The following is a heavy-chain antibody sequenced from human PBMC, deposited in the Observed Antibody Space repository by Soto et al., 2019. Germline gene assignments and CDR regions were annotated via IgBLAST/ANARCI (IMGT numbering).Heavy chain of an antibody. Sequence: ASVKVSCKASGYTFTSYGISWVRQAPGQGLEWMGWISAYNGNTNYAQKIKGRVTMTTDTSTSTANMELRSLRSDDTAVYYCARDLGLLGGSWYMFGDYWGQGTLVTVS. V-gene: IGHV1-18*01. CDR1: GYTFTSYG. CDR3: ARDLGLLGGSWYMFGDY. J-gene: IGHJ4*02. D-gene: IGHD6-13*01. CDR2: ISAYNGNT.